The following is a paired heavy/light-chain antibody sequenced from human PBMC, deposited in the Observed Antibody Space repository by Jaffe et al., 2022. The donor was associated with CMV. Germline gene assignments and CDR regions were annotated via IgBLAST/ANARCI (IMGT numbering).Heavy chain of an antibody. J-gene: IGHJ6*02. CDR2: IIPIFGTA. V-gene: IGHV1-69*01. CDR3: ASHHDWSGYYYYYYGMDV. D-gene: IGHD3-3*01. Sequence: QVQLVQSGAEVKKPGSSVKVSCKASGGTFSSYAISWVRQAPGQGLEWMGGIIPIFGTANYAQKFQGRVTITADESTSTAYMELSSLRSEDTAVYYCASHHDWSGYYYYYYGMDVWGQGTTVTVSS. CDR1: GGTFSSYA.
Light chain of an antibody. V-gene: IGLV6-57*04. CDR1: SGSIASNY. Sequence: NFMLTQPHSVSESPGKTVTISCTRSSGSIASNYVQWYQQRPGSAPTTVIYEDNQRPSGVPDRFSGSIDSSSNSASLTISGLKTEDEADYYCQSYDSSNFVVFGGGTKLTVL. CDR3: QSYDSSNFVV. CDR2: EDN. J-gene: IGLJ2*01.